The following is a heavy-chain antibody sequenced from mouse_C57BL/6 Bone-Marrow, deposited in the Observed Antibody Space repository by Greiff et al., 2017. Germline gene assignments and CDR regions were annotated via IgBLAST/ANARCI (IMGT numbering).Heavy chain of an antibody. CDR2: IDPEDGDT. V-gene: IGHV14-1*01. CDR3: TTIGDSSPYYAMDY. CDR1: GFNIKDYY. J-gene: IGHJ4*01. Sequence: EVQLQQSGAELVRPGASVKLSCTASGFNIKDYYMHWVKQRPERGLEWIGRIDPEDGDTEYAPKFQGKATMTADTSSNTAYLQLSSLTSEDTAVYYCTTIGDSSPYYAMDYWGQGTSVTVSS. D-gene: IGHD3-3*01.